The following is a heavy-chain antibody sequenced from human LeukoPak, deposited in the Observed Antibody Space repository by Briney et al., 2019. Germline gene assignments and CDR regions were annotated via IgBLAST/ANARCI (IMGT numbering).Heavy chain of an antibody. CDR1: GVPFSNYY. J-gene: IGHJ4*02. D-gene: IGHD5-12*01. V-gene: IGHV4-34*01. CDR3: TRAVAGHPD. Sequence: PSETLSLTCAVSGVPFSNYYWSWVRQSPRQGLEWIGEINHSGYTNYNPSLKSRVTMSIDTSTNQFSLRLTSVTAADTGVYYCTRAVAGHPDWGQGTLVTVSS. CDR2: INHSGYT.